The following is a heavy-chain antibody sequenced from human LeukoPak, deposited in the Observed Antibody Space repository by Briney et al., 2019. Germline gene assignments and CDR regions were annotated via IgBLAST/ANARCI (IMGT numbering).Heavy chain of an antibody. V-gene: IGHV1-69*04. Sequence: GASVKVSCKASGYTFTSYGISWVRQAPGQGLEWMGRIIPILGIANYAQKFQGRVTITADKSTSTAYMELSSLRSEDTAVYYCARDGATGDFDYWGQGTLVTVSS. CDR2: IIPILGIA. CDR3: ARDGATGDFDY. D-gene: IGHD7-27*01. CDR1: GYTFTSYG. J-gene: IGHJ4*02.